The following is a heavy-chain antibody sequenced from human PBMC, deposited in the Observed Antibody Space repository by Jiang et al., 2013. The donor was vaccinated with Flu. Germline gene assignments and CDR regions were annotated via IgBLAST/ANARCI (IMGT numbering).Heavy chain of an antibody. Sequence: SQTLSLTCVISGDSISNNVVAWNWVRQSPPRGLQWLGKTRYISRWLTEYSVSMQGRITITPDASKNQFSLQLDSATPEDTAIYYCVRDYNWAFDSWGQGTLVTVSS. CDR1: GDSISNNVVA. V-gene: IGHV6-1*01. J-gene: IGHJ4*02. CDR2: TRYISRWLT. CDR3: VRDYNWAFDS. D-gene: IGHD1-1*01.